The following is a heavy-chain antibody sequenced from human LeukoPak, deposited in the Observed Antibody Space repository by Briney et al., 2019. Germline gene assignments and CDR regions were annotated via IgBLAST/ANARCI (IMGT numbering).Heavy chain of an antibody. D-gene: IGHD2-2*02. CDR1: GYTFTSFG. Sequence: ASAKVSCKGSGYTFTSFGISLGRQAPGQGLGWFAWISSYKGNTNYAQKLQGRVTMNTDTSTIAAYMELRSLRSDDTAVYYCPTDCGTSCYTPLDYWGQGTLVTVSS. CDR3: PTDCGTSCYTPLDY. V-gene: IGHV1-18*01. CDR2: ISSYKGNT. J-gene: IGHJ4*02.